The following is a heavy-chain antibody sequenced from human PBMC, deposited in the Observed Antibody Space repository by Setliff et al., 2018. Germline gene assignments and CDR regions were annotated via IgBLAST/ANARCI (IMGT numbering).Heavy chain of an antibody. V-gene: IGHV4-61*02. CDR2: VHASGSP. Sequence: LSLTCTVSGGSIRSGSFYWSWIRQSAEKGLEWIGRVHASGSPNYNPSFKGRVTISLDTSANQFSLNLNSVTAADTAVYYCAKERYFDWFFENWGQGTLVTVS. D-gene: IGHD3-9*01. J-gene: IGHJ4*02. CDR3: AKERYFDWFFEN. CDR1: GGSIRSGSFY.